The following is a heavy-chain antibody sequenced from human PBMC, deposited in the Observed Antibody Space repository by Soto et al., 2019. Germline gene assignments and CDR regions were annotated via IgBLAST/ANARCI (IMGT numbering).Heavy chain of an antibody. J-gene: IGHJ3*02. V-gene: IGHV1-18*01. CDR2: ISGYNGNT. D-gene: IGHD4-17*01. CDR1: GYTFTSYD. CDR3: ARESATTHDGFDI. Sequence: QVQVVQSGAEVKKPGASVKVSCKTSGYTFTSYDISWVRQAPGQGLEWMGWISGYNGNTNYAQKLQGRVTMPTDSSTSTAYLELRSLRSDDTAVYYCARESATTHDGFDIWGQGTMVIVSS.